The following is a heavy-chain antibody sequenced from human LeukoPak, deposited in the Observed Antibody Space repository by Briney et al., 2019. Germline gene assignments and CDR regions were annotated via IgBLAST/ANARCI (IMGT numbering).Heavy chain of an antibody. Sequence: GRSLRLSCAASGFTFSSYAMHWVRQAPGKGLEWVAVISYDGSKKYYAPHVKGRFTISRDNSKNTVYVQMNSLRAEDTAVYYCSRDGGGVKRGYYVPYGYFDYWGQGTLVTVSS. V-gene: IGHV3-30-3*01. D-gene: IGHD3-3*01. CDR3: SRDGGGVKRGYYVPYGYFDY. J-gene: IGHJ4*02. CDR1: GFTFSSYA. CDR2: ISYDGSKK.